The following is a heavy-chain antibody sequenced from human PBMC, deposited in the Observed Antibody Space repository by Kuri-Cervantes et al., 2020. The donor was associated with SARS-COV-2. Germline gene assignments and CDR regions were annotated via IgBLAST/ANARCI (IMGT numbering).Heavy chain of an antibody. V-gene: IGHV1-18*01. J-gene: IGHJ3*02. CDR1: GGTFSSYG. D-gene: IGHD3-22*01. CDR2: ISAYNGNT. Sequence: ASVKVSCKASGGTFSSYGISWVRQAPGQGLEWMGWISAYNGNTNYAQKLQGRVTMTTDTSTSTAYMDLSSLRSDDTAVYYCVRFRYYDSIRNASDIWGQGTLVTVSS. CDR3: VRFRYYDSIRNASDI.